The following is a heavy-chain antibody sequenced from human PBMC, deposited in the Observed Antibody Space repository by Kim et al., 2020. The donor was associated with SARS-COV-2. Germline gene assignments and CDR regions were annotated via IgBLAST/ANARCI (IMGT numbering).Heavy chain of an antibody. J-gene: IGHJ5*02. V-gene: IGHV3-23*01. Sequence: AGSVKGRFTISRDNSKNTLNLQMNSLRAEDTAVYYCAKGTETYSSSWYDNWGQGTLVTVSS. CDR3: AKGTETYSSSWYDN. D-gene: IGHD6-13*01.